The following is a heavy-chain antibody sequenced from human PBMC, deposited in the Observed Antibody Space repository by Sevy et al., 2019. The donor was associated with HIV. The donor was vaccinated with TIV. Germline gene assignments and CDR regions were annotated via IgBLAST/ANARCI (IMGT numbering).Heavy chain of an antibody. D-gene: IGHD2-21*02. CDR2: ISYSGTNK. J-gene: IGHJ4*02. Sequence: GGSLRLSCAASGFTFTLYAIHWVRQAPGKGLEWVALISYSGTNKYYADPVKGRFTSSRNDSKNPAYLQMNNLRTDDTAVYYCARVAVEYCTDDCYHRFDYWGQGTQVTVSS. V-gene: IGHV3-30-3*01. CDR1: GFTFTLYA. CDR3: ARVAVEYCTDDCYHRFDY.